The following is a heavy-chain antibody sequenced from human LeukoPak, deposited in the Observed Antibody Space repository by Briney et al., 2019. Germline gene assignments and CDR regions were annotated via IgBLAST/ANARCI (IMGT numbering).Heavy chain of an antibody. CDR2: IRNDGSIK. J-gene: IGHJ3*02. D-gene: IGHD2-8*01. Sequence: GGSLRLSCAASGFSFSNYAMHWVRQAPGKGLEWVAFIRNDGSIKYYADSVKGRFTISRDNSKNTLYLQMNSLRAEDTAVYYCARHGMVYVSGDAFDIWGQGTMVTVSS. V-gene: IGHV3-30*02. CDR3: ARHGMVYVSGDAFDI. CDR1: GFSFSNYA.